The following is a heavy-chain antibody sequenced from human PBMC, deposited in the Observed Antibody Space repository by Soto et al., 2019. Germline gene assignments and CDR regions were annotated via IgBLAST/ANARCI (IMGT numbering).Heavy chain of an antibody. V-gene: IGHV3-23*01. CDR1: GFTFSSYA. CDR3: AKAPPSKHLAAAGKEYFYYYYYGMDV. Sequence: EVQLLESGGGLVQPGGSLRLSCAASGFTFSSYAMSWVRQAPGKGLEWVSAISGSGGSTYYADSVKGRFTISRDNSKNTLYLQMNSLRAEDTAVYYCAKAPPSKHLAAAGKEYFYYYYYGMDVWGQGTTVTVSS. D-gene: IGHD6-13*01. CDR2: ISGSGGST. J-gene: IGHJ6*02.